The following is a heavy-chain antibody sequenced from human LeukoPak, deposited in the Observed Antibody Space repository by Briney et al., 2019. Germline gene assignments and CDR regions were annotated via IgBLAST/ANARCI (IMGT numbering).Heavy chain of an antibody. D-gene: IGHD6-19*01. Sequence: GGSLSLSCAASGFTFSSYGMHWVRQAPGKGLEWVAVISYDGSNKYYADSVKGRFTISRDNSKNTLYLQMNSLRAEDTAVYYCAKDAAGTVWFDPWGQGTLVTVSS. CDR3: AKDAAGTVWFDP. V-gene: IGHV3-30*18. CDR1: GFTFSSYG. J-gene: IGHJ5*02. CDR2: ISYDGSNK.